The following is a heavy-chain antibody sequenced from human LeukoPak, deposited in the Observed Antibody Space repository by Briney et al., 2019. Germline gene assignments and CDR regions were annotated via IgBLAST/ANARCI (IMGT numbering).Heavy chain of an antibody. CDR1: GYTFTSYG. V-gene: IGHV1-18*01. CDR2: ISAYNGNT. Sequence: ASVKVSCKASGYTFTSYGISWVRQAPGQGLEWMGWISAYNGNTNYAQKLQGRVTMTTDTSTSTAYMELRSLRSDDTAVYYCARGGYCSSTSCHIGYYFDYWGQGSLVTVSS. D-gene: IGHD2-2*02. J-gene: IGHJ4*02. CDR3: ARGGYCSSTSCHIGYYFDY.